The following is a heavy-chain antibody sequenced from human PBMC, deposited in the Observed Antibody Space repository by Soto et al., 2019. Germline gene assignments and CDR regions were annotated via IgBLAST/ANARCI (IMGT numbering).Heavy chain of an antibody. J-gene: IGHJ3*02. Sequence: QVQLVQSGAEVKKPGSSVKVSCKASGGTFSSYAISWVRQAPGQGLEWMGGIIPIFGTANCAQKFQGRVTITADESTSTAYMELSSLRSEDTAGYYCARMTTVTTFLAFDIWGQGTMVTVSS. CDR3: ARMTTVTTFLAFDI. V-gene: IGHV1-69*01. CDR1: GGTFSSYA. CDR2: IIPIFGTA. D-gene: IGHD4-17*01.